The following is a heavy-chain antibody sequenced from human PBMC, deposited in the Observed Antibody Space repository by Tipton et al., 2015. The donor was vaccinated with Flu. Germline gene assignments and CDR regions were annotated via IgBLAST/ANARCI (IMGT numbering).Heavy chain of an antibody. CDR2: IYSSGST. V-gene: IGHV4-61*02. CDR3: ARGGYNLVY. CDR1: GGSISSGGYY. Sequence: LSCTVSGGSISSGGYYWSWIRQPAGKGLEWIGRIYSSGSTNYNPSLKSRVTMSVDTSKNQFSLKLNSVAAADTAVYYCARGGYNLVYWGQGTPVTVSS. J-gene: IGHJ4*02. D-gene: IGHD5-24*01.